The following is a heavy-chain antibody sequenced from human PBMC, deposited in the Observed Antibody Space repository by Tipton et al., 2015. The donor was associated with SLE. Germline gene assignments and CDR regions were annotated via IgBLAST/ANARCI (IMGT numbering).Heavy chain of an antibody. J-gene: IGHJ6*03. CDR1: GGSFSGYY. CDR2: INHSGRT. CDR3: ARDGPSLVYYYYMDA. V-gene: IGHV4-34*01. D-gene: IGHD4/OR15-4a*01. Sequence: TLSLTCAVSGGSFSGYYWSWIRQPPGKGLEWIGEINHSGRTNYNPSLKSRVTISVDTSKNQFSLKLSSVTAADTAVYYCARDGPSLVYYYYMDAWGKGTTVTVSS.